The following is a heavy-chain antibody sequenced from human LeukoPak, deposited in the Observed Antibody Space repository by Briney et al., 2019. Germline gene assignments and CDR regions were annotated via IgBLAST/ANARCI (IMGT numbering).Heavy chain of an antibody. J-gene: IGHJ4*02. D-gene: IGHD1-26*01. Sequence: GGSLRLSCAASGFTFSSYSVSWVRQAPGTGLEWVSYISGSSTNIYYADSVKGRFTISRDNAKNSLYLQMNSLRAEDTAVYYCAREEWELRAAYFDYWGQGALVTVSS. CDR1: GFTFSSYS. CDR3: AREEWELRAAYFDY. CDR2: ISGSSTNI. V-gene: IGHV3-48*04.